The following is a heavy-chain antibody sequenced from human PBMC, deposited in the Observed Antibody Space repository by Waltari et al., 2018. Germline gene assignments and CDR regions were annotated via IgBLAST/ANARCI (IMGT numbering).Heavy chain of an antibody. CDR1: GGTFSSYA. J-gene: IGHJ4*02. Sequence: QVQLVQSGAEVKKPGSSVKVSCKASGGTFSSYAISWVRQAPGQGLEWMGGIIPSFGKANYAQKFQGRVTMTADESTSTAYMELSSLRSEDTAVYYCATPGYCSSTSCYTLDYWGQGTLVTVSS. CDR2: IIPSFGKA. D-gene: IGHD2-2*02. CDR3: ATPGYCSSTSCYTLDY. V-gene: IGHV1-69*12.